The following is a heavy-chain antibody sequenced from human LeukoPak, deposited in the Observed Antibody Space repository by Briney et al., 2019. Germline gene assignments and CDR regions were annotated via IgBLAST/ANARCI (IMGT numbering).Heavy chain of an antibody. Sequence: PGGSLRLSCAASGFTFSTYAVNWVRQAPGKGLEWVSTISGSGDSTYYADSVKGRFTISRDNAKNSLYLQMNSLRAEDTAVYYCASSGYYLDNWFDPWGQGTLVTVSS. J-gene: IGHJ5*02. CDR1: GFTFSTYA. V-gene: IGHV3-23*01. CDR3: ASSGYYLDNWFDP. D-gene: IGHD3-22*01. CDR2: ISGSGDST.